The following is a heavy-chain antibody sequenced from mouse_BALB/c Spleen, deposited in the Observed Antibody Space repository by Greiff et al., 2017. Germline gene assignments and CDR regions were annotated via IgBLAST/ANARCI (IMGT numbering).Heavy chain of an antibody. CDR1: GFSLTSYG. V-gene: IGHV2-9*02. CDR2: IWAGGST. Sequence: VKLMESGPGLVAPSQSLSITCTVSGFSLTSYGVHWVRQPPGKGLEWLGVIWAGGSTNYNSALMSRLSISKDNSKSQVFLKMNSLQTDDTAMYYCARDGRYGNPYYAMDYWGQGTSVTVSS. D-gene: IGHD2-10*02. CDR3: ARDGRYGNPYYAMDY. J-gene: IGHJ4*01.